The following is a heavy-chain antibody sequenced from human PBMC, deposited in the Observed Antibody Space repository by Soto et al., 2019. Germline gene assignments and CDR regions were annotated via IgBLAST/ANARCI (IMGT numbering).Heavy chain of an antibody. Sequence: EVQLLESGGGLVQPGGSLRLSCAASGFTFSSYAMSWVRQAPGKGLEWVSAISGSGGSTYYADSVKGRFTISRDNTKNTLFLQMNSLRADDTAIYYCAKERPTTTAFDYWGQGALVTVSS. D-gene: IGHD1-1*01. V-gene: IGHV3-23*01. CDR2: ISGSGGST. J-gene: IGHJ4*02. CDR3: AKERPTTTAFDY. CDR1: GFTFSSYA.